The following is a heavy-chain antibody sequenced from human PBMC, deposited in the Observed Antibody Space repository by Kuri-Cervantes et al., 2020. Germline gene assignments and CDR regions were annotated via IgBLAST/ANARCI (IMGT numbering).Heavy chain of an antibody. Sequence: SVKVSCKASGFTFTSSAVQWARQARGQRLEWIGWIVVGSGNTNYAQKFQERVTITRDMSTSTAYMELSSLRSEDTAVYYCATGTVVTAPDAFDIWGQGTMVTVSS. CDR3: ATGTVVTAPDAFDI. D-gene: IGHD2-21*02. V-gene: IGHV1-58*01. CDR2: IVVGSGNT. J-gene: IGHJ3*02. CDR1: GFTFTSSA.